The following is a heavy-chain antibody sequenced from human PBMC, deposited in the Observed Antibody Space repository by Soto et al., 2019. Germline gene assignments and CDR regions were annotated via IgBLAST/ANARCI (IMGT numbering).Heavy chain of an antibody. CDR3: ARRDDWFDP. D-gene: IGHD2-21*01. J-gene: IGHJ5*02. V-gene: IGHV4-39*02. CDR1: GDSMTSPPYY. Sequence: RSLTCNVSGDSMTSPPYYWGWIRQPPGKGLEWIGTVYYSGATYYNPSLRGRLTVSADTSKNYFSLRLTSVTAADTAVYYCARRDDWFDPWGQGILVTVSS. CDR2: VYYSGAT.